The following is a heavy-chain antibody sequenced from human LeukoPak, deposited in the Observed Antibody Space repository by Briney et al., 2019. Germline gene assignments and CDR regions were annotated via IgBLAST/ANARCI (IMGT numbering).Heavy chain of an antibody. CDR2: IYPRGST. J-gene: IGHJ4*02. CDR3: VRFSPRAMGNYLDF. Sequence: SSQTLSLTCAVSGGSISSGSYSWSWIRQPPGKGLEWIGYIYPRGSTYYNPSLKSRVILSLDKSANQFSLNLSSVTAADTAVYYCVRFSPRAMGNYLDFWGQGTLVTVSS. V-gene: IGHV4-30-2*01. CDR1: GGSISSGSYS. D-gene: IGHD7-27*01.